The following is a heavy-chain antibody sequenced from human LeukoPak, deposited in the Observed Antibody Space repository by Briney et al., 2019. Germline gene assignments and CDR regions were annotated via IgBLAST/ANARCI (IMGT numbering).Heavy chain of an antibody. D-gene: IGHD3-16*01. Sequence: PGGSLRLSCAASGFTLSSYAMSWVRQAPGKGLEWVSAISGSGGSTYYADSVKGRFTISRDNSKNTLYLQMNSLRAEDTAVYYCAKDLLVFGGIDYWGQGTLVTVSS. J-gene: IGHJ4*02. CDR2: ISGSGGST. V-gene: IGHV3-23*01. CDR1: GFTLSSYA. CDR3: AKDLLVFGGIDY.